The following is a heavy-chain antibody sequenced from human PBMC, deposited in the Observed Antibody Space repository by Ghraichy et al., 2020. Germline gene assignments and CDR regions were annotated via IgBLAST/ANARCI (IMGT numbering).Heavy chain of an antibody. J-gene: IGHJ5*02. D-gene: IGHD1-26*01. CDR3: ARGAGYSETVDP. Sequence: SETLSLTCTVSGDYITSDGYYWTWIRQHPGKGLEWIGYIYHNGRTFYNPSLKSRISMSVDRSLNQFSLKLPSVTAADTAFYFCARGAGYSETVDPWGQGTLVTVSS. CDR1: GDYITSDGYY. V-gene: IGHV4-31*03. CDR2: IYHNGRT.